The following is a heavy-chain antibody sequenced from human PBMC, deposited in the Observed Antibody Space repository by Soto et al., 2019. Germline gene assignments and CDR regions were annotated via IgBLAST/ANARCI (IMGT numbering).Heavy chain of an antibody. CDR3: SRHHHAGVPLSEDLDL. J-gene: IGHJ5*02. CDR2: INPRDFST. CDR1: GLPFGNHW. V-gene: IGHV5-51*01. D-gene: IGHD7-27*01. Sequence: GECQNVSFKGSGLPFGNHWIAWARLLPGKGLEWLGIINPRDFSTLYSPSFQGHVTISVDNSITTSYLQWSSLRASDTAHYYCSRHHHAGVPLSEDLDLWGQGTLVTVPQ.